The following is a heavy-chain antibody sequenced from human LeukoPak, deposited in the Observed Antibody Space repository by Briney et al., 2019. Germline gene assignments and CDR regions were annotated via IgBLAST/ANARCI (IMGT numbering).Heavy chain of an antibody. CDR3: ARDGRLGGVIGVAGTYNYYYFMDV. V-gene: IGHV3-30-3*01. Sequence: PGGSLRLSCAASGFTLNNYNMHWVRQAPGKGLEWVTIVSYDGSNKYYADSVKGRFTISRDNSKNTLYLQMNSLRVEDTAVYYCARDGRLGGVIGVAGTYNYYYFMDVWGKGTTVTVSS. CDR2: VSYDGSNK. J-gene: IGHJ6*03. CDR1: GFTLNNYN. D-gene: IGHD6-19*01.